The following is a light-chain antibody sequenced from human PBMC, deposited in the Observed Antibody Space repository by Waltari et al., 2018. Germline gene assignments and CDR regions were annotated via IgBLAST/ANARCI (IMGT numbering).Light chain of an antibody. CDR1: NIGSKS. Sequence: SYVLTQPPSVSVAPGKTARITCGGNNIGSKSVHWYQQKPGQAPVLVVYEDSDRPSGIPERFLGSNSGNTATLTISRVEAGDEADYYCQVWDSSSDHPVFGGGTKLTVL. J-gene: IGLJ2*01. CDR2: EDS. V-gene: IGLV3-21*03. CDR3: QVWDSSSDHPV.